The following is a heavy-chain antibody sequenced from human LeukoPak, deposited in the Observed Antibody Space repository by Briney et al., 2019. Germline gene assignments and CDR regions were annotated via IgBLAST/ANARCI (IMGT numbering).Heavy chain of an antibody. D-gene: IGHD6-25*01. CDR1: GVSISSSSYY. Sequence: SETLSLTCNVSGVSISSSSYYWGWIRQPPGKGLEWIGSIYSSGSTYYNSSLKSRVTISVDTSKNQVSLKMSSVTAADTAVYYCAKSGGYGLIDYWGQGTLVTVSS. J-gene: IGHJ4*01. V-gene: IGHV4-39*01. CDR2: IYSSGST. CDR3: AKSGGYGLIDY.